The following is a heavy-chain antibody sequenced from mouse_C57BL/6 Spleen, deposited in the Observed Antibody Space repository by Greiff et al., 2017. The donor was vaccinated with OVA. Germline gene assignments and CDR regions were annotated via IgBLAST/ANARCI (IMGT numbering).Heavy chain of an antibody. J-gene: IGHJ4*01. Sequence: ESGPGLVKPSQSLSLTCSVTGYSITSGYYWNWIRQFPGNKLEWMGYISYDGSNNYNPSLKNRISITHDTSKNQFFLKLNSVTTEDTATYYCARRDYYGSSWGAMDYWGQGTSVTVSS. CDR2: ISYDGSN. CDR1: GYSITSGYY. D-gene: IGHD1-1*01. V-gene: IGHV3-6*01. CDR3: ARRDYYGSSWGAMDY.